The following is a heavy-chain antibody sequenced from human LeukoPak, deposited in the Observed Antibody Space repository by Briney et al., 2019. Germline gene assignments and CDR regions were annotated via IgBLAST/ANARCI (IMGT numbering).Heavy chain of an antibody. V-gene: IGHV3-23*01. Sequence: GGSLRLSCAASGFTFSSYAMSWVRQATGKGLEWVSTITGSGDNTYYADPVKGRFTISRGNSKNTMYLQMNSLRVEDTAVYFCAKDLNSDYYDSRGYYAYFDYWGQGTLATASS. CDR3: AKDLNSDYYDSRGYYAYFDY. CDR1: GFTFSSYA. D-gene: IGHD3-22*01. CDR2: ITGSGDNT. J-gene: IGHJ4*02.